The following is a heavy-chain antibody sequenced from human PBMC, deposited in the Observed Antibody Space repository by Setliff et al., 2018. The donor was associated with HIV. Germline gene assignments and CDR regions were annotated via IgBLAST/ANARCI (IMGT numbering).Heavy chain of an antibody. Sequence: ETLSLTCTVSGGSIRNYYWTWIRQPPGKGLEWIGYIYYSGSTNYNPSLKSRVTISVDTSKNQFSLKLSSVTAADTAVYYCARGDPQYYYDDSAYFDYWGQGTLVTVSS. D-gene: IGHD3-22*01. CDR1: GGSIRNYY. J-gene: IGHJ4*02. CDR3: ARGDPQYYYDDSAYFDY. CDR2: IYYSGST. V-gene: IGHV4-59*12.